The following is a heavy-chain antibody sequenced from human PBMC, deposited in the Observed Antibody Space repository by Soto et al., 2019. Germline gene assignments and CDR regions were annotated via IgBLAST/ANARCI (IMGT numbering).Heavy chain of an antibody. J-gene: IGHJ6*02. D-gene: IGHD3-22*01. Sequence: PGGSLRLSCAASGFQFSNFAISWVRQAPGKGLEWVSALSGSGLSTHYADSVKGRFTISRDNSKNTLYLQMNSLRAEDTALYYCAKDWGTNYYFYGMDVWGQGTTVTVSS. V-gene: IGHV3-23*01. CDR3: AKDWGTNYYFYGMDV. CDR1: GFQFSNFA. CDR2: LSGSGLST.